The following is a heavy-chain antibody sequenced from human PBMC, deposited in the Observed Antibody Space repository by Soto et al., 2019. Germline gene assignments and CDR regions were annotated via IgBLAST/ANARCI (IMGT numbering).Heavy chain of an antibody. V-gene: IGHV1-3*01. J-gene: IGHJ4*02. CDR1: GFIFTTYT. D-gene: IGHD3-3*01. CDR3: AREHDSWSNYCFDC. Sequence: QVPLVQSGAEVKKPGASVKVSCEASGFIFTTYTIHWVRQAPGQKLEWMGWINAGNGNTKYSQKFQGRVTIVKDTFARTAYMELSSLRPEDTAVYYCAREHDSWSNYCFDCWGQGTLVTVSS. CDR2: INAGNGNT.